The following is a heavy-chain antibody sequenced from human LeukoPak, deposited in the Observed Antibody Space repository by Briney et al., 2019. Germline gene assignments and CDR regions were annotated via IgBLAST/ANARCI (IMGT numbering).Heavy chain of an antibody. CDR1: GFTFSDYA. CDR2: ISNSGHST. CDR3: AKDFPSSIVTN. D-gene: IGHD6-6*01. Sequence: GGSLRLSCAVSGFTFSDYAMSWVHQAPGKGLEWVSGISNSGHSTYYIASVKGRFTVSRDNSKSTLFLQMNSLRAEDTAVYYCAKDFPSSIVTNWGQGTLVTVSS. J-gene: IGHJ4*01. V-gene: IGHV3-23*01.